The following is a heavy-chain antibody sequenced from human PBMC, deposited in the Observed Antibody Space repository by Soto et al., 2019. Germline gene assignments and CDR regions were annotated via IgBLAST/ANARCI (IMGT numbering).Heavy chain of an antibody. CDR2: IYYSGST. J-gene: IGHJ5*02. D-gene: IGHD2-2*01. CDR1: GGSISSGGYY. V-gene: IGHV4-31*01. Sequence: QVQLQESGPGLVKPSQTLSLTCTVSGGSISSGGYYWSWIRQHPGKGLEWIGYIYYSGSTYYNPSLKSLVTISVDTSKNHFSLKLSSVTAADTAVYYCARDRQYCSSTSCYHNWFDPWGQGTLVTVSS. CDR3: ARDRQYCSSTSCYHNWFDP.